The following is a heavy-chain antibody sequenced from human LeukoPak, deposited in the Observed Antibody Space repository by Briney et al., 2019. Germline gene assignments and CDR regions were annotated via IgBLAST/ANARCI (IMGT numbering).Heavy chain of an antibody. CDR2: IYYSGST. CDR1: GGSISSSSYY. Sequence: SETLSLTCTVSGGSISSSSYYWGWIRQPPGTGLEWIGSIYYSGSTYYNPSLKSRVTISVDTSKNQFSLKLSSVTAADTAVYYCATTKDYYGSGSWGSLDYWGQGTLVTVSS. V-gene: IGHV4-39*01. CDR3: ATTKDYYGSGSWGSLDY. D-gene: IGHD3-10*01. J-gene: IGHJ4*02.